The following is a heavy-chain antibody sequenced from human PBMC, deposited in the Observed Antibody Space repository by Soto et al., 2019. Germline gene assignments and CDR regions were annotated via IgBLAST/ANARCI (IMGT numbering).Heavy chain of an antibody. CDR3: ARVVTKYYDFLTGYPNSAEYFQH. V-gene: IGHV3-23*01. J-gene: IGHJ1*01. CDR1: GFSFSSYA. Sequence: GGSLRLSCAASGFSFSSYAMSWVRQAPGKGLEWVSAISGSGGSTYYADSVKGRFTISRENSKNTLYLQMNSLRSEDTAVYYCARVVTKYYDFLTGYPNSAEYFQHWGQGTLVTVSS. D-gene: IGHD3-9*01. CDR2: ISGSGGST.